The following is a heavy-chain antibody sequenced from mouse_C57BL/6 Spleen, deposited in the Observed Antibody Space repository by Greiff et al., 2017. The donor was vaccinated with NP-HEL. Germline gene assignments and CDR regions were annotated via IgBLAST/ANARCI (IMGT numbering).Heavy chain of an antibody. J-gene: IGHJ3*01. CDR1: GYAFSSSW. Sequence: QVQLQQSGPELVKPGASVKISCKASGYAFSSSWMNWVKQRPGKGLEWIGRIYPGDGDTNYNGKFKGKATLTADKSSSTAYMQLSSLTSEDSAVYFCANGEDRSPFAYWGQGTLVTVSA. D-gene: IGHD2-13*01. CDR3: ANGEDRSPFAY. CDR2: IYPGDGDT. V-gene: IGHV1-82*01.